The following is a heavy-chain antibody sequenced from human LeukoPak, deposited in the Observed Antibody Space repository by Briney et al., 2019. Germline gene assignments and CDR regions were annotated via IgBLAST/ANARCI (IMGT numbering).Heavy chain of an antibody. CDR2: ISYDGSNK. D-gene: IGHD5-18*01. J-gene: IGHJ4*02. V-gene: IGHV3-30*01. Sequence: GRSLRLSCAASGFTFSSYAMHWVRQAPGKGLEWVAVISYDGSNKYYADSVKGRFTISRDNSKNTLYLQMNSLRAEDTAVYYCARGLKRGYSYGRFDYWGQGTLVTVSS. CDR3: ARGLKRGYSYGRFDY. CDR1: GFTFSSYA.